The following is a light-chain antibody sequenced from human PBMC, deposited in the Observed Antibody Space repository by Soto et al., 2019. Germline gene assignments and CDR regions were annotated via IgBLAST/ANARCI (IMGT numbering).Light chain of an antibody. V-gene: IGLV1-51*02. Sequence: QSVLTQPPSVSAAPGQKVTISCSGSSSNIGNKYVSWYKVLPGTAPKLLIYETNKRPSGIPDRFSGSKSGTSATLGITGLQTGDEADYYCGTWDNSMSAVVFGTGTKGTVL. J-gene: IGLJ1*01. CDR1: SSNIGNKY. CDR3: GTWDNSMSAVV. CDR2: ETN.